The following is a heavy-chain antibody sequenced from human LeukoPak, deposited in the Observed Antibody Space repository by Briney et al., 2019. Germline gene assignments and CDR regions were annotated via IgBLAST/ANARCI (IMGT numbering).Heavy chain of an antibody. CDR3: AREGSQLVSPYFDY. V-gene: IGHV4-59*01. Sequence: SETLSLTCTVSGGSISSYYWSWIRQPPGKGLEWIGYIYYSGSTNYNPSLKSRVTISVDTSKNQFSLKLSSVTAADTAVYYCAREGSQLVSPYFDYWGQGTLVTVSS. J-gene: IGHJ4*02. CDR2: IYYSGST. D-gene: IGHD6-13*01. CDR1: GGSISSYY.